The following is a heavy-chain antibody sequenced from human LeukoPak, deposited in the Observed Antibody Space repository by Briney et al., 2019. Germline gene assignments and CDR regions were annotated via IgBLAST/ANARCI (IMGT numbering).Heavy chain of an antibody. CDR1: RFTLNTYA. D-gene: IGHD2-2*03. CDR2: ISGSGGTT. Sequence: PGGSLRLSCAASRFTLNTYAMSWVRQAPGKGLEWVSAISGSGGTTSYADSVKGRFTISRDNSKNTLYLQMNSLRAEDTAVYYCARDGYCSSTSCYPYYFDYWGQGTLVTVSS. CDR3: ARDGYCSSTSCYPYYFDY. V-gene: IGHV3-23*01. J-gene: IGHJ4*02.